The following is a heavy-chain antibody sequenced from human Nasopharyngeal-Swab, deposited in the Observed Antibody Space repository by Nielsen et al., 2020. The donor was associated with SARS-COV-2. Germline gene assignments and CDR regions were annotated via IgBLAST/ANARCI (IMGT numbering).Heavy chain of an antibody. V-gene: IGHV3-73*01. CDR3: TTDFYFDY. CDR1: GFIFSASA. Sequence: GESLKISCAASGFIFSASAIHWVRQASGKGLEWVGRIGDKDQNYATTYGAPVQGRFTISRDDSKNTAFLKMDSLKTEDTALYYFTTDFYFDYWGQGTLVTVSS. J-gene: IGHJ4*02. CDR2: IGDKDQNYAT.